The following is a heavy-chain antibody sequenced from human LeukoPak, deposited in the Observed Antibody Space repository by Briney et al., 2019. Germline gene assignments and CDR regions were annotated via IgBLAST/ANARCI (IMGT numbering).Heavy chain of an antibody. CDR2: IYYSGST. V-gene: IGHV4-39*01. CDR1: GGSISSSSYY. Sequence: SETLSLTCTVSGGSISSSSYYWGWIRQPPGKGLEWIGSIYYSGSTHYNPSLKSRVTISVDTSKNQFSLKLSSVTAADTAVYYCARAPPDYYGSGSYYNISGYWGQGTLVTVSS. CDR3: ARAPPDYYGSGSYYNISGY. J-gene: IGHJ4*02. D-gene: IGHD3-10*01.